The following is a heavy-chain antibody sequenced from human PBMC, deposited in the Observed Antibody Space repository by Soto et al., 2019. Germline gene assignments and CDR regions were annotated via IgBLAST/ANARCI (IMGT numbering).Heavy chain of an antibody. V-gene: IGHV1-69*10. J-gene: IGHJ6*02. CDR3: SRLNCSSTSCYMGYYYGMDV. D-gene: IGHD2-2*02. CDR2: IIPILGIA. CDR1: GGTFSSYA. Sequence: ASVKVSCKASGGTFSSYAISWVRQAPGQGLEWMGGIIPILGIANYAQKFQGRVTITADKSTSTAYMELISLRSEDTAVYYCSRLNCSSTSCYMGYYYGMDVWGQGTTVTVSS.